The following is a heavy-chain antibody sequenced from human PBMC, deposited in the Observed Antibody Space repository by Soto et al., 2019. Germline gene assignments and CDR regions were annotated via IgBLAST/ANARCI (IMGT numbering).Heavy chain of an antibody. CDR3: ATSTISMITDGDAFDI. D-gene: IGHD3-22*01. V-gene: IGHV1-2*02. CDR2: INPNRGGT. Sequence: ASVKVSCKASGYTFSGHYLLWVRQAPGQGLEWMGWINPNRGGTNYAQKFQGRVTMTRDTSISTAYMELSRLKYDDTAVYYCATSTISMITDGDAFDIWGQGTLVTVSS. J-gene: IGHJ3*02. CDR1: GYTFSGHY.